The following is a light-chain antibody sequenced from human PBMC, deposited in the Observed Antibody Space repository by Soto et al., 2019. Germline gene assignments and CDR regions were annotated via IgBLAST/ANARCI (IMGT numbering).Light chain of an antibody. V-gene: IGKV3-20*01. CDR2: GVS. CDR3: QQYGTSPRT. Sequence: EIVFTQSPGTLSLSPGERATLSCRASQSVRSSYLAWYQQKLGQAPRLLIYGVSNRATGIPDRFSGSGSGTDFTLTISRLESEDFAVYYCQQYGTSPRTFGQGTKVEIK. J-gene: IGKJ1*01. CDR1: QSVRSSY.